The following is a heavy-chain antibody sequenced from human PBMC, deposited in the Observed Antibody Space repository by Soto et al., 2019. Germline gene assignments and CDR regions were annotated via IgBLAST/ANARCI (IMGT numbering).Heavy chain of an antibody. J-gene: IGHJ5*02. CDR1: GFTFSSYA. D-gene: IGHD5-12*01. V-gene: IGHV3-21*01. CDR2: ITTSSTYI. CDR3: ARGFRPGYDGGYNWFDP. Sequence: PGESLKISCAASGFTFSSYAMHWVRQAPGKGLEWVSSITTSSTYIYYADSVKGRFTVSRDNAKNSLYLHMNSLRVEDTAVYYCARGFRPGYDGGYNWFDPWGQGTLVTVSS.